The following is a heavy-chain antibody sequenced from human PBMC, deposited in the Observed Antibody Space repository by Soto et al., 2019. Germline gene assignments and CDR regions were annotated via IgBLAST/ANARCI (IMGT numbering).Heavy chain of an antibody. CDR3: ARERGWQLYFDY. J-gene: IGHJ4*02. D-gene: IGHD6-13*01. V-gene: IGHV3-21*01. CDR1: GFTFSSYS. Sequence: EVQLVQSGGGLVKPGESLRLSCAASGFTFSSYSMNWVRQAPGKGLEWVSLVSCDSNNIYYADSVKGRFTISRDNAKNSVYLQMNSLRAEDTAVYYCARERGWQLYFDYWGQGALVTVSS. CDR2: VSCDSNNI.